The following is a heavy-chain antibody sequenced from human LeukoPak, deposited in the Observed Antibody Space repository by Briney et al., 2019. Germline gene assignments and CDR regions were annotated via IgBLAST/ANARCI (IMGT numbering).Heavy chain of an antibody. D-gene: IGHD2-15*01. V-gene: IGHV3-11*01. Sequence: GGSLRLSCAASGFAFSDYYMSWICQAPRKGLERVSYISSSGSTIYYADSAKVRFTISRDNAKNSLYLQMNSLRAEDTAVYYCARAAQDLHYYYGMDVWGQGTTVTVSS. CDR1: GFAFSDYY. J-gene: IGHJ6*02. CDR2: ISSSGSTI. CDR3: ARAAQDLHYYYGMDV.